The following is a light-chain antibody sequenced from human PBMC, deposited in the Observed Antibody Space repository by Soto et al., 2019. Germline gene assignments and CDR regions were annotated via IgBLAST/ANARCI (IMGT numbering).Light chain of an antibody. J-gene: IGKJ4*01. Sequence: EIVLTQSPGTLSWSPGERATLSCRASQSVRSSYLAWYQQKPGQAPRLLIYGTSSRATGIPDRFSGMGLGREFTDTTSGLDSEDWAVYYWQQSGSSAPALTCGGGTMVVIK. CDR1: QSVRSSY. V-gene: IGKV3-20*01. CDR2: GTS. CDR3: QQSGSSAPALT.